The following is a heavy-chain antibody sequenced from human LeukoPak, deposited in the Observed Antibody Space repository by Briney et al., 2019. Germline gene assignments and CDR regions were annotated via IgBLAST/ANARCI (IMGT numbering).Heavy chain of an antibody. J-gene: IGHJ4*02. V-gene: IGHV3-74*03. CDR2: ITSDGSST. CDR1: GFTFDITW. Sequence: GGSLTLSCAASGFTFDITWLHWVRQPPGKGLVWVARITSDGSSTTYAESVKGRFTISRDNAKNSLYLHLNSLKVEDTALYYCASGSTLDYWGLGTLVTVSS. D-gene: IGHD6-25*01. CDR3: ASGSTLDY.